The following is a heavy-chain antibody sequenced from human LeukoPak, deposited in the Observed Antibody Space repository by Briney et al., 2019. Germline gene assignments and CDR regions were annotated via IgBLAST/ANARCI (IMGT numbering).Heavy chain of an antibody. J-gene: IGHJ4*02. CDR1: GFTFSSYS. D-gene: IGHD6-13*01. V-gene: IGHV3-21*01. CDR3: ARVSSSSWWALDY. CDR2: ISSSSSYI. Sequence: GGSLRLSCAASGFTFSSYSMNWVRQAPGKGLEWVSSISSSSSYIYYADSVKGRFTISRDNAKNSLYLQMNSPRAEDTAVYYCARVSSSSWWALDYWGQGTLATVSS.